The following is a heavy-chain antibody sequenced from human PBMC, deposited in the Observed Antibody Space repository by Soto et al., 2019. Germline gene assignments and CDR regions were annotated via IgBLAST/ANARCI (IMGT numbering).Heavy chain of an antibody. CDR3: ARTGLWADYEYYFDY. CDR1: GFTFSDYY. V-gene: IGHV3-11*01. J-gene: IGHJ4*02. Sequence: PGGSLRLSCAASGFTFSDYYMSWIRQAPGKGLEWVSYISSSGSTIYYADSVKGRLTISRDNAKNSLYLQMNSLRAEDTAVYYCARTGLWADYEYYFDYWGQGTLVTVSS. CDR2: ISSSGSTI. D-gene: IGHD4-17*01.